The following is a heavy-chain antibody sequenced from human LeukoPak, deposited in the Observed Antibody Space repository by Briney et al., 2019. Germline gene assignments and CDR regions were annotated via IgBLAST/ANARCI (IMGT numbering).Heavy chain of an antibody. CDR3: AKVGCGGDCYSSRYYYYYGMDV. Sequence: GGSLRLSCAASGFIFSPYSMNWVRQAPGKGLEWVSYISSASTTIYYADSVKGRFTISRDNAKNSLFLHMNSLRAEDTAVYYCAKVGCGGDCYSSRYYYYYGMDVWGQGTTVTVSS. CDR1: GFIFSPYS. J-gene: IGHJ6*02. CDR2: ISSASTTI. V-gene: IGHV3-48*01. D-gene: IGHD2-21*02.